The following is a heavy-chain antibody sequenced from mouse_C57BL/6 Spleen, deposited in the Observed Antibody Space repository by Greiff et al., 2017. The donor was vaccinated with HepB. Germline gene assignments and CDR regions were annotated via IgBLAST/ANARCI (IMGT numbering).Heavy chain of an antibody. CDR2: IDHANGNT. J-gene: IGHJ1*03. D-gene: IGHD2-13*01. V-gene: IGHV14-3*01. CDR3: ARSTTAVIKYVYV. CDR1: GFNFKNTY. Sequence: VQLKESVAELVRPGASVKLSCKASGFNFKNTYMHWVKQRPEQGLEWIGRIDHANGNTKYAQKLQGKATITADKSSNTAYLQISSLTSEDTANYSCARSTTAVIKYVYVWGTGPTVTVSS.